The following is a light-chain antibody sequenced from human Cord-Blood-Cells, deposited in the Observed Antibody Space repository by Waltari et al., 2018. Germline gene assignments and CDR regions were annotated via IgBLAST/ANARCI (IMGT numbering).Light chain of an antibody. Sequence: QSALTQPASVSGSPGQSITISCTGTSSDVGSYNLVSWYQQHPGKAPKLMIYEGSKRPSGVAIRFSGSKAGNPASLTISGLQAEDEADYYCCSYAGSSTFRVFGGGTKLTVL. V-gene: IGLV2-23*03. CDR1: SSDVGSYNL. J-gene: IGLJ3*02. CDR3: CSYAGSSTFRV. CDR2: EGS.